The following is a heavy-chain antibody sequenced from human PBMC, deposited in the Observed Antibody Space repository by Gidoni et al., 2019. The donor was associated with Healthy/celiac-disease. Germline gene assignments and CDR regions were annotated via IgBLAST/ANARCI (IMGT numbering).Heavy chain of an antibody. CDR2: ISGSGGST. Sequence: EVQLLESGGGLVQPGGSLRLSRAASGFTFRSYAMSWVRQAPGKGLEWVSAISGSGGSTYYADSVKGRFTISRDNSKNTLYLQMNSLRAEDTAVYYCAKDEGWIVGATTTINYYGMDVWGQGTTVTVSS. CDR1: GFTFRSYA. D-gene: IGHD1-26*01. CDR3: AKDEGWIVGATTTINYYGMDV. J-gene: IGHJ6*02. V-gene: IGHV3-23*01.